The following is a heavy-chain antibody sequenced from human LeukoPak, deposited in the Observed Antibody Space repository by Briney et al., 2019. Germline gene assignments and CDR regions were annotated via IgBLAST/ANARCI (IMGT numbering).Heavy chain of an antibody. CDR3: APTAEAYTSWWKV. CDR1: GYKFTDAY. D-gene: IGHD3-16*01. CDR2: INPDSGFT. Sequence: ASVKVSCKASGYKFTDAYMHWVRQAPGQGLEFMGWINPDSGFTKYAQKFKGRVTMTRDTSISTAYLEVRSLTSDDTAVYYCAPTAEAYTSWWKVWGQGTLVTVSS. V-gene: IGHV1-2*02. J-gene: IGHJ4*02.